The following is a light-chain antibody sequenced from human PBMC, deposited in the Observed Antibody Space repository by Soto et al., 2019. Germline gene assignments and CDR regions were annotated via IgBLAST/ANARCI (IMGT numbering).Light chain of an antibody. CDR3: QQYGSSPT. V-gene: IGKV3-20*01. Sequence: EIGLTQSPGTLSLSPGERATLSCRASQSVSSSYLAWYQQKPGQAPRLLIYGASSRATGIPDRFSGSGSGTEFTHTISRLEPEVFAVYYCQQYGSSPTCGQGTKVEIK. J-gene: IGKJ1*01. CDR2: GAS. CDR1: QSVSSSY.